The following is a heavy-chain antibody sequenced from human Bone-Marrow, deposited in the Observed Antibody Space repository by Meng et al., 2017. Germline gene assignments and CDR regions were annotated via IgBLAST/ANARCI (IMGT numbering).Heavy chain of an antibody. CDR2: INPNSGGT. J-gene: IGHJ6*02. D-gene: IGHD3-22*01. Sequence: ASVKVSCKASGYTFTGYYMHWVRQAPGQGLEWMGWINPNSGGTNYAQKFQGRVTMTRDTSANTAYMELRSLTSDDPAVYYCARSTYDSSGLYPQYYFYYGLDFWGQGTTVTVSS. CDR3: ARSTYDSSGLYPQYYFYYGLDF. V-gene: IGHV1-2*02. CDR1: GYTFTGYY.